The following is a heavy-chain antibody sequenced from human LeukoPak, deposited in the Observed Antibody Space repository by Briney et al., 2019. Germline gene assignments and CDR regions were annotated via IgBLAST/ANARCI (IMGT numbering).Heavy chain of an antibody. CDR3: ARAGSEVRGVFDY. D-gene: IGHD3-10*01. CDR1: GGTFSSYA. J-gene: IGHJ4*02. Sequence: SVKVSCKASGGTFSSYAISWVRQAPGQGLEWMGGIIPIFGTANYAQKFQGRVTITANESTSTAYMELSSLRSEDTAVYYCARAGSEVRGVFDYWGQGTLVTVSS. V-gene: IGHV1-69*13. CDR2: IIPIFGTA.